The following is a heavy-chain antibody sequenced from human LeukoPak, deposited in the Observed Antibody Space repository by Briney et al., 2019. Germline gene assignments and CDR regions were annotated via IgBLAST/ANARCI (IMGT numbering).Heavy chain of an antibody. CDR3: ARDPLVWSVVDGVVAASTRHYAMDV. D-gene: IGHD2-15*01. CDR1: GYTFSDYY. CDR2: INPNSGGA. J-gene: IGHJ6*02. Sequence: ASVKVSCQASGYTFSDYYVHWVRQAPGQGLEWLGWINPNSGGANYAQKFQGRVTMTRDTATRTAYMDLSSLRSDDTAVYYCARDPLVWSVVDGVVAASTRHYAMDVWGQGTTVTVSS. V-gene: IGHV1-2*02.